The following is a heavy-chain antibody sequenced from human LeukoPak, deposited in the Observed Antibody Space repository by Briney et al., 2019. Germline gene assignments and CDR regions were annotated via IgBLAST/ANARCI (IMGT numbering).Heavy chain of an antibody. CDR3: ASMAVTYYFDF. V-gene: IGHV3-48*01. J-gene: IGHJ4*02. D-gene: IGHD4-11*01. CDR2: ISTSSRTI. CDR1: GFTFSSYS. Sequence: GGSLRLSCAASGFTFSSYSMNWVRQAPGKGLEWGSYISTSSRTIYYADSVKGRFTISRDNAKNSLYLQMNSLRAEDTAVYYCASMAVTYYFDFWGQGTLVTVSS.